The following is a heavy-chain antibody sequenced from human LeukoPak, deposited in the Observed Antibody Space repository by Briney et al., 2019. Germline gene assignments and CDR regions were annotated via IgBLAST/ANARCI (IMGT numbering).Heavy chain of an antibody. CDR3: ARHLLNSGTYYLLAY. J-gene: IGHJ1*01. CDR2: IYHSGST. CDR1: GGSISSSNW. V-gene: IGHV4-4*02. D-gene: IGHD1-26*01. Sequence: SGTLSLTCAVSGGSISSSNWWSWVRQPPGKGLEWIGEIYHSGSTNYNPSLKSRVTISVDTSKNQFSLKVTSVTAADTAVYYCARHLLNSGTYYLLAYWGQGTLVTVSS.